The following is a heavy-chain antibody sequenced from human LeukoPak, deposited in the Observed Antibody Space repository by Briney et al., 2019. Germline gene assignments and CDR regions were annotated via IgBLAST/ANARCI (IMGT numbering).Heavy chain of an antibody. D-gene: IGHD3-10*01. J-gene: IGHJ4*02. CDR1: GGSFSGYY. V-gene: IGHV4-34*01. CDR2: INHSGST. Sequence: SETLSLTCAVYGGSFSGYYWSWIRQPPGKGLEWIGEINHSGSTNYNPSLKSRVTISVDTSMTQFSLRLSSVTAADTAIYYCARHVFTYGEPFDSWGQGTLITVSS. CDR3: ARHVFTYGEPFDS.